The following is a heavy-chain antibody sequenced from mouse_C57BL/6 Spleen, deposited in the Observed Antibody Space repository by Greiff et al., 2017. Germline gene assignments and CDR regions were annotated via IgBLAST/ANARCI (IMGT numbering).Heavy chain of an antibody. Sequence: VQLQQSGAELVKPGASVKMSCKASGYTFTSYWITWVKQRPGQGLEWIGDIYPGSGSTNYNEKFKSKATLTVDTSSSTAYMQRSSLTSEVSAVYYCARPITTVVAQDYLDYWGQGTTRTVSS. CDR3: ARPITTVVAQDYLDY. CDR2: IYPGSGST. V-gene: IGHV1-55*01. J-gene: IGHJ2*01. D-gene: IGHD1-1*01. CDR1: GYTFTSYW.